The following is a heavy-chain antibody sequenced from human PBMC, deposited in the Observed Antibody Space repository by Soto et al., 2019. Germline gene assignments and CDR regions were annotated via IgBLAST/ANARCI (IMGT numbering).Heavy chain of an antibody. Sequence: PSETLSLTCSVSGGSVTRINYYWSWIRQPPGKGLEWIGYIYNSGSTIYNPALKSRVAISLDTSKNHFSLRLTSVTAADTAVYYCARDQAQGYASFHPLGQGTLGTVPQ. CDR2: IYNSGST. V-gene: IGHV4-61*03. J-gene: IGHJ5*02. CDR1: GGSVTRINYY. D-gene: IGHD2-2*01. CDR3: ARDQAQGYASFHP.